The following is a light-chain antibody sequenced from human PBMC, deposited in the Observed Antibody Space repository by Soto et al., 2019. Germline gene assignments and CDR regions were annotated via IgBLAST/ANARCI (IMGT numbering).Light chain of an antibody. Sequence: QSALTQPASVSGSPGQSLTISCTGSSSDIGTYSYVSWYQQHPGKAPKLMIYNVSNRPSGVSNRFSGSKSGNTASLTISGLQAEDEADYYCSAYTASSNGVFGGGTKLTVL. CDR3: SAYTASSNGV. J-gene: IGLJ3*02. CDR2: NVS. V-gene: IGLV2-14*01. CDR1: SSDIGTYSY.